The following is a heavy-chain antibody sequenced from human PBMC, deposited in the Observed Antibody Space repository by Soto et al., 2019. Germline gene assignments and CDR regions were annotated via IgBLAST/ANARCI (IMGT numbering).Heavy chain of an antibody. J-gene: IGHJ5*02. CDR1: GYTFTSYY. CDR3: ARVFQRPNPIMYGGTGSSFDL. Sequence: ASVKVSCKASGYTFTSYYMHWVRQAPGQGLEWMGIINPSGGSTSYAQKFQGRVTMTRDTSTSTVYMELSSLRSEDTAVYYCARVFQRPNPIMYGGTGSSFDLWGRGTLVTVSS. V-gene: IGHV1-46*01. CDR2: INPSGGST. D-gene: IGHD2-15*01.